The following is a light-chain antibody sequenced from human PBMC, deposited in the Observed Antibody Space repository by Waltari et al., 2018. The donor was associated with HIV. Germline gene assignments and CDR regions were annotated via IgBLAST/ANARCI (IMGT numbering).Light chain of an antibody. CDR1: VLAKKY. J-gene: IGLJ3*02. CDR2: KDT. Sequence: SYDLTQPPSVSVSPGQTARITCSGDVLAKKYTHWYQQKPGQAPVLVIYKDTERPSGIPARLSGSSSGTTVTLIISGVQAEDEADYYCQSADSSGTYRVFGGGTKLTVL. V-gene: IGLV3-25*03. CDR3: QSADSSGTYRV.